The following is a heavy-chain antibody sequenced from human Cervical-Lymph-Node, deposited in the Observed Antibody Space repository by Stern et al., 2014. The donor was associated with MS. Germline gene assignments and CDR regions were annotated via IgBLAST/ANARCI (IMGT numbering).Heavy chain of an antibody. CDR1: EFTFSSYW. D-gene: IGHD1-26*01. J-gene: IGHJ5*02. Sequence: EVQLVESGGGLVQPGGSLRLSCVASEFTFSSYWMHWIRQAPGTGLVWVSRIRGDGNSPSYADSVRGRFTVSRDNAKNTLYLQTNSLRGEDTAMYYCARDRAGGGPWFDPRGQGTLVTVPS. CDR2: IRGDGNSP. V-gene: IGHV3-74*01. CDR3: ARDRAGGGPWFDP.